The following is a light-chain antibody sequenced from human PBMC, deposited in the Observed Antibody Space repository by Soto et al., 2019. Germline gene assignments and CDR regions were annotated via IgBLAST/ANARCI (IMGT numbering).Light chain of an antibody. CDR2: RNN. J-gene: IGLJ3*02. CDR1: SSNIGSNY. Sequence: QSVLTQAPSASGTPGQRVTISCSGSSSNIGSNYVYWYQQLPGTAPKLLIYRNNQRPSGVPDRFSGSKSGTSASLAISGLRSEDEADYYCAAWDDILSGLVFGGGTQLTVL. V-gene: IGLV1-47*01. CDR3: AAWDDILSGLV.